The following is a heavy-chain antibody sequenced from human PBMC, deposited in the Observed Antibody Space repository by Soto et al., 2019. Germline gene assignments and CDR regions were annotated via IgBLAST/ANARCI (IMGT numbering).Heavy chain of an antibody. D-gene: IGHD6-6*01. CDR1: GFTFSSYE. Sequence: PGGSLRLSCAASGFTFSSYEMNWVRQAPGKGLEWVSYISSSVHTIYYADSVKGRFTISRDNAKNSLYLQMNSLRAEDTAVYYCARGLVGGYYYYGMDVWGQGTTVTV. V-gene: IGHV3-48*03. CDR2: ISSSVHTI. J-gene: IGHJ6*02. CDR3: ARGLVGGYYYYGMDV.